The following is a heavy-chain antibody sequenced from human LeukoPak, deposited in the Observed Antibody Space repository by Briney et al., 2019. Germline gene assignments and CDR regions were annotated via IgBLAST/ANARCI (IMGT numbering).Heavy chain of an antibody. D-gene: IGHD7-27*01. CDR2: TCYRSQWYN. CDR1: GGSVSSNNAA. CDR3: ARELTGFDY. J-gene: IGHJ4*02. V-gene: IGHV6-1*01. Sequence: SQTLSLTCAISGGSVSSNNAAWNWIRQSPSRGLEWLGRTCYRSQWYNDYAIFVRSRITFNPDTSKNQFSLQLNSVTPEDTAVYYCARELTGFDYWGQGTLVTVSS.